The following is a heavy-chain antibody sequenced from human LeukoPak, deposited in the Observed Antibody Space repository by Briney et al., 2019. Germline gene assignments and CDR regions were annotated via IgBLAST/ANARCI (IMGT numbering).Heavy chain of an antibody. CDR3: ARGNRYCSGGSCYYGD. CDR2: ISSSGSTI. V-gene: IGHV3-48*04. D-gene: IGHD2-15*01. Sequence: GGSLRLSCAASGFTFSSYSMNWVRQAPGKGLEWVSYISSSGSTIYYADSVKGRFTISRDNAKNSLYLQMNSLRAEDTAVYYCARGNRYCSGGSCYYGDWGQGTLVTVSS. CDR1: GFTFSSYS. J-gene: IGHJ4*02.